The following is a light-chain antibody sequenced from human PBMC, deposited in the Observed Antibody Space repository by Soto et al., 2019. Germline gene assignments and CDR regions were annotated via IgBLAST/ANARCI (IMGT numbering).Light chain of an antibody. CDR1: SGSIANNH. CDR3: QSYDSNEVVV. V-gene: IGLV6-57*04. Sequence: NFMLTQTHSVSESPGATVTMSCTRSSGSIANNHVQWYQQRPGSAPTIVIYEDTQRPSGVPERFSGSIDSSSNSASLTISGLKTEDEADYYCQSYDSNEVVVFGGGTKLTVL. J-gene: IGLJ2*01. CDR2: EDT.